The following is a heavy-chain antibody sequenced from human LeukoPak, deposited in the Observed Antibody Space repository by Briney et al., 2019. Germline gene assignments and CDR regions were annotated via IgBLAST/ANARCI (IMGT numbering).Heavy chain of an antibody. CDR2: IYYSGST. V-gene: IGHV4-59*01. D-gene: IGHD5-18*01. Sequence: SETLSLTCTVSGGSISSYYWSWIRQPPGKGLEWIGYIYYSGSTNYNPSLKSRVTISVDTSKNQFSLKLSSVTAADTAVYYCARGTAMVELGFDYWGQGTLVTVSS. CDR1: GGSISSYY. J-gene: IGHJ4*02. CDR3: ARGTAMVELGFDY.